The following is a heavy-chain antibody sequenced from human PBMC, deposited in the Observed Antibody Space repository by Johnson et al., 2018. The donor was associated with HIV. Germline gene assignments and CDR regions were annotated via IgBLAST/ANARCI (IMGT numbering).Heavy chain of an antibody. Sequence: VQLVESGGGLVQPGRSLRLSCAASGFTFDDHGMTWVRQAPGKGLEWVSGINWNGDRAIWYADSVKGRFTVSRDNAKNSLYLQMNSLRAEDTAVYYCARSVNAGRPFDIWGQGTLVTVSS. CDR2: INWNGDRAI. CDR1: GFTFDDHG. V-gene: IGHV3-20*04. D-gene: IGHD2-8*01. CDR3: ARSVNAGRPFDI. J-gene: IGHJ3*02.